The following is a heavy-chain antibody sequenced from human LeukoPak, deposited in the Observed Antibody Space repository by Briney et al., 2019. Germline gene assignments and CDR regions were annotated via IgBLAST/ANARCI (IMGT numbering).Heavy chain of an antibody. CDR2: INPNSGGT. CDR1: GYTFTGYY. CDR3: ARASYYYDSSGYPGYYFDY. Sequence: ASVKVSCKASGYTFTGYYMHWVRQAPGQGLEWMGWINPNSGGTNYAQKFQGRITMTRDTSISTAYMELSRLRSDDTAVYYCARASYYYDSSGYPGYYFDYWGQGTLVTVSS. D-gene: IGHD3-22*01. V-gene: IGHV1-2*02. J-gene: IGHJ4*02.